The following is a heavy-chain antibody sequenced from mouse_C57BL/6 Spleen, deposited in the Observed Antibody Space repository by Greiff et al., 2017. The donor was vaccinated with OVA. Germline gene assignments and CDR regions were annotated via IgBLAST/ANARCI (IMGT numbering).Heavy chain of an antibody. D-gene: IGHD2-5*01. J-gene: IGHJ2*01. CDR1: GYTFTSYW. Sequence: QVQLQQPGAELVMPGASVKLSCKASGYTFTSYWMHWVKQRPGQGLEWIGEIDPSDSYTNYNQKFKGKSTLTVDKSSSTAYMQLSSLTSEDSAVYYCARGYSNSPFDYWGQGTTLTVSS. V-gene: IGHV1-69*01. CDR3: ARGYSNSPFDY. CDR2: IDPSDSYT.